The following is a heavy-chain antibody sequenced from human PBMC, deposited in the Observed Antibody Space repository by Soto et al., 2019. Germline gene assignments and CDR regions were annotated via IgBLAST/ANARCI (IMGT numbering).Heavy chain of an antibody. J-gene: IGHJ4*02. V-gene: IGHV3-30*18. CDR1: GFTFSNYG. CDR3: AQGSSWYES. D-gene: IGHD6-13*01. CDR2: ISYDGSNK. Sequence: QVQLVESGGGVVQPGRSLRLSCAASGFTFSNYGVPWVRQAPGKGLEWVASISYDGSNKYYADSVKGRFTISRDNSKNTLYLQMDNLRGEDTAVYYCAQGSSWYESWGQGTLVTVSS.